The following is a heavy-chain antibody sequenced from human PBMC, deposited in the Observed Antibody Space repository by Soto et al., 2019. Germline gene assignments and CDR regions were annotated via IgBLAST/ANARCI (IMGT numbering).Heavy chain of an antibody. V-gene: IGHV4-61*01. D-gene: IGHD3-22*01. CDR3: ARERLYYYDSSGYKYDYYGMDV. CDR2: IYYSGST. J-gene: IGHJ6*02. Sequence: QVQLQESGPGLVKPSETLSLTCTVSGGSVSSGSYYWSWIRQPPGKGLEWIGYIYYSGSTNYNPSLKSRVTRSVDTSKNQFSLKLSSVTAADTAVYYCARERLYYYDSSGYKYDYYGMDVWGQGTTITVSS. CDR1: GGSVSSGSYY.